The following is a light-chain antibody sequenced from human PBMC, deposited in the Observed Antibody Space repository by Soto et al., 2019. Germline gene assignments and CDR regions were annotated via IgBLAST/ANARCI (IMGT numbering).Light chain of an antibody. CDR1: QGISSY. CDR3: QQLKT. J-gene: IGKJ5*01. CDR2: AAS. Sequence: DIQLTQSPSFLSASVGDRVTITCRASQGISSYLAWYQQKPGKAPKLLIYAASTLQSGVPSRFSDSGSGTEFTLTISSLQPEDFATYYCQQLKTFGQGTRLEIK. V-gene: IGKV1-9*01.